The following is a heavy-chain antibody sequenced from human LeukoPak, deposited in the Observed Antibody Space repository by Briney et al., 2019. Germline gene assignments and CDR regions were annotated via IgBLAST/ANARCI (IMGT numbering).Heavy chain of an antibody. Sequence: GGSLRLSCAASGFTFSSYGMHWVRQAPGKGLEWVAFIRYDGSNKYYADSVKGRFTISRDNSKNSLYLQMNSLRDEDTAVYYCAREPYSSGWYGPDAFDIWGQGTMVTVSS. CDR3: AREPYSSGWYGPDAFDI. D-gene: IGHD6-19*01. CDR1: GFTFSSYG. CDR2: IRYDGSNK. V-gene: IGHV3-30*02. J-gene: IGHJ3*02.